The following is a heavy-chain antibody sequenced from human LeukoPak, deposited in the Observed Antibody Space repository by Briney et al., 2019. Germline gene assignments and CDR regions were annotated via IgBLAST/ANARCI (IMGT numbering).Heavy chain of an antibody. V-gene: IGHV1-69*05. CDR2: IIPIFGTA. CDR1: GGTFSSYA. CDR3: ARVGLELRTPSYYYYMDV. J-gene: IGHJ6*03. D-gene: IGHD1-7*01. Sequence: ASVKVSCKASGGTFSSYAISWVRQAPGQGLEWMGGIIPIFGTANYAQKFQGRVTITTDESTSTAYMELSSLRSEDTAVYYCARVGLELRTPSYYYYMDVWGKGTTVTVSS.